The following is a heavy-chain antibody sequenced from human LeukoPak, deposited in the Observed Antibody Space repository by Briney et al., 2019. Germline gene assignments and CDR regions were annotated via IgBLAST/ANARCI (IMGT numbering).Heavy chain of an antibody. J-gene: IGHJ4*02. D-gene: IGHD1-26*01. CDR2: MNPNSGNT. CDR3: ARSTMGARRTYDY. Sequence: ASVKVSCKASKDTFTIYDVNWVRQAPGIGLEGMGWMNPNSGNTGYAQKFQGRVTMTMNSSISTAYMELTSLTSEDTAVYYCARSTMGARRTYDYWGQGTLVTVSS. V-gene: IGHV1-8*01. CDR1: KDTFTIYD.